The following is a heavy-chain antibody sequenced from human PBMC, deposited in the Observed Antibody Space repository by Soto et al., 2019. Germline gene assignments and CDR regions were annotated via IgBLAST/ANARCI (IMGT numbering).Heavy chain of an antibody. CDR2: IHHSGST. J-gene: IGHJ4*02. D-gene: IGHD1-26*01. CDR3: AKMVGATLVDY. V-gene: IGHV4-4*02. CDR1: GASISSTSSGDW. Sequence: QVQLQESGPGLVKPSGTLSLTCTVSGASISSTSSGDWWSWVRQPPGKGLEWIGEIHHSGSTNYNPSLKSRVTMSVDKSKNQFSLRLSSVTPADTAVYYCAKMVGATLVDYWGQGTLVTVSS.